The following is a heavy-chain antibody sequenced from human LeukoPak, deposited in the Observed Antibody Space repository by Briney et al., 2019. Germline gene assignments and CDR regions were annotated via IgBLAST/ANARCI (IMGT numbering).Heavy chain of an antibody. CDR1: GGSINSHYY. CDR2: IYSSGNS. CDR3: ARDNQQLAFYF. J-gene: IGHJ4*02. V-gene: IGHV4-4*07. Sequence: SETLSLTCTVSGGSINSHYYWNWFRQPAGKGLEWIGRIYSSGNSYYNASLQSRVTMSVDTSKNQFSLKLTSVTAADAAVYYCARDNQQLAFYFWGQGTLVTVSS. D-gene: IGHD6-13*01.